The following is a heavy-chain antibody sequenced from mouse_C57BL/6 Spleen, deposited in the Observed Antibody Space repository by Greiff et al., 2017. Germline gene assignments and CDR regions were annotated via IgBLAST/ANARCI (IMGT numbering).Heavy chain of an antibody. CDR1: GYTFTEYT. V-gene: IGHV1-62-2*01. D-gene: IGHD1-1*01. Sequence: VKLLESGAELVKPGASVTLSCKASGYTFTEYTIHWVKQRSGKGLEWIGWFYPGSGSIKYNENFKDKATLTADKSSSTVYMELSSLTSEESSVDFCARHAPIYGAMDYWGKGTSVTVSS. CDR3: ARHAPIYGAMDY. J-gene: IGHJ4*01. CDR2: FYPGSGSI.